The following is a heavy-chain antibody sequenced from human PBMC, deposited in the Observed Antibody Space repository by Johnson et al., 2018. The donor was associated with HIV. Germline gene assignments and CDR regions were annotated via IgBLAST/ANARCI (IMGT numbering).Heavy chain of an antibody. CDR3: AKVAGATAAGGVPLDI. V-gene: IGHV3-11*04. Sequence: QVQLVESGGGLVKPGGSLRLSCAASGITFSDYYMSWIRQAPGKGLEWVSYISSSGNTIYYADSVKGRVTISRDNAKKSLYLQMNSLRAADTALYYCAKVAGATAAGGVPLDIWGPGTMVTVSA. CDR1: GITFSDYY. D-gene: IGHD6-19*01. J-gene: IGHJ3*02. CDR2: ISSSGNTI.